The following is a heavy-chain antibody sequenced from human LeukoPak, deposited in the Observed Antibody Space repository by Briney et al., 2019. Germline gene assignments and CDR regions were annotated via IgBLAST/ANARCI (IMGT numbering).Heavy chain of an antibody. D-gene: IGHD3-22*01. CDR3: ARLDDSSGYFH. V-gene: IGHV4-39*01. Sequence: PSETLSLTCAVYGPFETYYWTLVRQPPGKGLEWIGSIYYSGSTYYNPSLKSRITISVDTSKNQFSLKLSSVTAADTAVYYCARLDDSSGYFHWGQGTLVTVSS. CDR2: IYYSGST. CDR1: GPFETYY. J-gene: IGHJ4*02.